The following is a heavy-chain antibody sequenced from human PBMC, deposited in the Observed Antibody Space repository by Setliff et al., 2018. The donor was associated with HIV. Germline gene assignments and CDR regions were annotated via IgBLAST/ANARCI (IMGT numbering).Heavy chain of an antibody. Sequence: PGESLKISCKCSGYSFTTYWITWVRQMPGKGLEWMGIIYPGDSDTRYSPSFQGQVTISADKSTTTAYLDWASLEASDTAMYYCVRYIGAAAGYIDHWGQGTLVTVS. CDR1: GYSFTTYW. J-gene: IGHJ4*02. D-gene: IGHD6-25*01. V-gene: IGHV5-51*01. CDR2: IYPGDSDT. CDR3: VRYIGAAAGYIDH.